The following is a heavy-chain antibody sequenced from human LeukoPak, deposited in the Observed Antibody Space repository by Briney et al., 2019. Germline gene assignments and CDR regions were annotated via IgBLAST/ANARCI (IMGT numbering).Heavy chain of an antibody. CDR3: ATDLLMYNWNDKPPFDI. CDR1: GYTFTDYY. CDR2: VDPEDGET. D-gene: IGHD1-1*01. J-gene: IGHJ3*02. V-gene: IGHV1-69-2*01. Sequence: ASVKVSCKVSGYTFTDYYMHWVQQAPGKGLEWMGLVDPEDGETIYAEKFQGRVTITADTSTDTAYMELSSLRSEDTAVYYCATDLLMYNWNDKPPFDIWGQGTMVTVSS.